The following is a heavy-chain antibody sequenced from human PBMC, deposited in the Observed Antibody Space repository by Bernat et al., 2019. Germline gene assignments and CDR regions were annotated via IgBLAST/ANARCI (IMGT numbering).Heavy chain of an antibody. CDR3: ARVQYYYDSSGYYFPY. J-gene: IGHJ4*02. V-gene: IGHV3-30-3*01. CDR1: GFTFSSYA. CDR2: ISYDGSNK. D-gene: IGHD3-22*01. Sequence: QVQLVESGGGVVQPGRSLRLSCAASGFTFSSYAMHWVRQAPGKGLEWVAVISYDGSNKYYADSMKGRFTISRDNSKNTLYLQMNSLRAEDTAVYYCARVQYYYDSSGYYFPYWGQGTLVTVSS.